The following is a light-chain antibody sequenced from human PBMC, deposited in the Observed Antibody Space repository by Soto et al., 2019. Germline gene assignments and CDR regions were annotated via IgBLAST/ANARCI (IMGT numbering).Light chain of an antibody. J-gene: IGKJ5*01. CDR3: QQRSKWPIT. CDR2: DTS. CDR1: QGVYSN. Sequence: EIVMTQSPATLSLSPGDGAALSCGASQGVYSNLAWYQQKPGQAPRLLIYDTSNRATGIPSRFSGSASGTDFTLTISSLEPEDFAVYYCQQRSKWPITFGQGTRLEIK. V-gene: IGKV3-11*01.